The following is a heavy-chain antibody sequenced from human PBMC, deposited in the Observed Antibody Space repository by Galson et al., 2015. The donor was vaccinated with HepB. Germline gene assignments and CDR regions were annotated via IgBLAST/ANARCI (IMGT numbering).Heavy chain of an antibody. CDR3: ARLYRWVTSRHPFDY. CDR2: IFPDDSDT. CDR1: GYSFTNYW. V-gene: IGHV5-51*03. D-gene: IGHD4-23*01. J-gene: IGHJ4*02. Sequence: QSGAEVKKPGESLKISCKGSGYSFTNYWIGWVRQMPGKGLEWMGIIFPDDSDTRYSPAFQGQVTISADKSINTAYLQWSSLKASDTAMYYCARLYRWVTSRHPFDYWGQGTLVTVSS.